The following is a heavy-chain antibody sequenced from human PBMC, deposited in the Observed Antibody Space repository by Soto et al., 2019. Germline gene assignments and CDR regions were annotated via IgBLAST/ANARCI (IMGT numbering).Heavy chain of an antibody. Sequence: QVQLQESGPGLVKSSQTLSLTCTVSGGSISSDGNYWSWIRQHPGKGLEWIGYIYYSGSTNYNPSLKSRVTISVDTSNNQFSLKLNSVTAADTAVYYCARARRVRGIIYYYGMDVWGQGTTVTVSS. D-gene: IGHD3-10*01. CDR2: IYYSGST. J-gene: IGHJ6*02. CDR3: ARARRVRGIIYYYGMDV. CDR1: GGSISSDGNY. V-gene: IGHV4-31*03.